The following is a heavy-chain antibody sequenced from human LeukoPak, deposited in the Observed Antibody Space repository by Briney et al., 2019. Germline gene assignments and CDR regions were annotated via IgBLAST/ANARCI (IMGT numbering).Heavy chain of an antibody. Sequence: GRSLRLSCAASGFTFSSYGMHWVRQAPGKGLEWVAVIWYDGSNKYYADSVKGRFTISRDNSKNTLYLQMNSLRAEVTAVYYCARDRGGITGPVGDWGQGTLVTVSS. D-gene: IGHD1-20*01. V-gene: IGHV3-33*01. J-gene: IGHJ4*02. CDR2: IWYDGSNK. CDR3: ARDRGGITGPVGD. CDR1: GFTFSSYG.